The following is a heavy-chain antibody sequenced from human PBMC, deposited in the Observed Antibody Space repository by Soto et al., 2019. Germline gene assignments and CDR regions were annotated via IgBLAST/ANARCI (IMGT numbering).Heavy chain of an antibody. CDR1: GGSFSGYY. CDR3: ARASQYSSSSRAWGYYYYGMDV. V-gene: IGHV4-34*01. D-gene: IGHD6-6*01. Sequence: SETLSLTCAVYGGSFSGYYWSWIRQPPGKGLEWIGEINHSGSTNYNPSPKSRVTISVDTSKNQFSLKLSSVTAADTAVYYCARASQYSSSSRAWGYYYYGMDVWGQGTTVTVSS. J-gene: IGHJ6*02. CDR2: INHSGST.